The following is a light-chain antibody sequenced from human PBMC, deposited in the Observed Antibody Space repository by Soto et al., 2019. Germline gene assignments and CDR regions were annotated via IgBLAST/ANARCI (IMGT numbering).Light chain of an antibody. J-gene: IGKJ1*01. V-gene: IGKV3-20*01. CDR3: QQYGRSPWT. Sequence: IMLTQSPGTLSLSTGERATLSCRASQSVTSNYLAWYQQKPGQAPRLFIYGASSRATGIPDRFSGSGSGTDFTLSISRLEPEDYAVYCCQQYGRSPWTFGQGTKVDI. CDR2: GAS. CDR1: QSVTSNY.